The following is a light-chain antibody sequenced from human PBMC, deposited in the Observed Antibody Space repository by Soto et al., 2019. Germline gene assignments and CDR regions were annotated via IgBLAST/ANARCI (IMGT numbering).Light chain of an antibody. J-gene: IGKJ4*01. CDR2: GAS. CDR3: QQYNSWVT. V-gene: IGKV3-15*01. Sequence: EIVLTQSPVTLSVSPGERATLSCRASQSISTTLVWYQQKPGQAPRLLIYGASTRATGVPARFSGSGSGTEFTRNISSLQSEDFAVYYCQQYNSWVTFGGGTKVEIK. CDR1: QSISTT.